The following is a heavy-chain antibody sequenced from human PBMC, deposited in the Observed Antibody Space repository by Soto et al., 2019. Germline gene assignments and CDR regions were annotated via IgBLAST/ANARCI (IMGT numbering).Heavy chain of an antibody. V-gene: IGHV1-8*01. J-gene: IGHJ6*03. Sequence: QVQLVQSGAAVKKPGASVKVSCKASGYTFTSYDINWVRQATGQGLEWMGWMNPNSGNTGYAQKFQGRVTMTRNTSISTAYMELSSLRSEDTAVYYCAGGVVVVPAAMWYYYYYYMDVWGKGTTVTVSS. D-gene: IGHD2-2*01. CDR2: MNPNSGNT. CDR3: AGGVVVVPAAMWYYYYYYMDV. CDR1: GYTFTSYD.